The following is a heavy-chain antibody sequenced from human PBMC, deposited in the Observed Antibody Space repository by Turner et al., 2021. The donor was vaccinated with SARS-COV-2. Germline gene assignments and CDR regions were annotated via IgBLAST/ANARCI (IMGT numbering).Heavy chain of an antibody. J-gene: IGHJ4*02. D-gene: IGHD2-8*02. CDR1: ASTFTSFY. CDR2: INPSGGST. Sequence: QVQLVQSGAEVEKPGASVKVSCMASASTFTSFYMHWVRQAPGQGLEWMGIINPSGGSTNYAQKFQGRVTMTRDTSTSTVYMELSSLRSEDTAVYYCASSLPAPGGVPGRLNYWGQGALVTVSS. CDR3: ASSLPAPGGVPGRLNY. V-gene: IGHV1-46*01.